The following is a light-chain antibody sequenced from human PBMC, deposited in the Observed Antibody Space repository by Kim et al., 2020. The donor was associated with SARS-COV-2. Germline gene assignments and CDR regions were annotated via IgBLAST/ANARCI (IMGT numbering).Light chain of an antibody. Sequence: VLTQPPSASGTPGQRVTISCSGSSSNIGSNYVYWYQQLPGTAPKLLIYRNNQRPSGVPDRFSGSKSGTSASLAISGLRSEDEADYYCAAWDDSLSGFYVFGTGTKVTVL. CDR1: SSNIGSNY. J-gene: IGLJ1*01. V-gene: IGLV1-47*01. CDR2: RNN. CDR3: AAWDDSLSGFYV.